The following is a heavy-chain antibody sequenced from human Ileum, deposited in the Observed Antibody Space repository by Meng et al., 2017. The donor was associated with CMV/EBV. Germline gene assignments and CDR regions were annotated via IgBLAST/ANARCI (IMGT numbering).Heavy chain of an antibody. V-gene: IGHV4-34*01. CDR2: INHAETT. J-gene: IGHJ1*01. Sequence: CSVYGGSFSGYYRSWIHQPPGKGLGWIGEINHAETTNYNPSLKSRVSISIDTSKKQFFLKLSSVTAADTAVYYCARDGLGPEFFQHWGQGNLVTVSS. D-gene: IGHD3/OR15-3a*01. CDR3: ARDGLGPEFFQH. CDR1: GGSFSGYY.